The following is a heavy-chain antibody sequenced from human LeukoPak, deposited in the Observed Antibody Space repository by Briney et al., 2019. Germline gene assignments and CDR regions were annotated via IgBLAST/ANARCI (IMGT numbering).Heavy chain of an antibody. V-gene: IGHV3-23*01. D-gene: IGHD3-16*02. Sequence: GSLRLSCAASGFTFNSHAMSWVRQAPGKGLEWVSAISGGGGSTYHADFVKGRFTISRDNSKNTLSLQMNSLRVEDTAVYYCARDQGYDYVWGSNRYVYWGQGTLVTVSS. CDR1: GFTFNSHA. CDR3: ARDQGYDYVWGSNRYVY. J-gene: IGHJ4*02. CDR2: ISGGGGST.